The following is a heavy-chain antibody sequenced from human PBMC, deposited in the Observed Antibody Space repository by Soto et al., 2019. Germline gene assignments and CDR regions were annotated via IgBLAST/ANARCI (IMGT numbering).Heavy chain of an antibody. Sequence: GGSLRLSCAASGFTFSSYAMHWVRQAPGKGLEWVAVISYDGSNKYYADSVKGRFTISRDNSKNTLYLQMNSLRAEDTAVYYCARDLLGDTPYFDYWGQGTLVTVSS. CDR2: ISYDGSNK. CDR3: ARDLLGDTPYFDY. D-gene: IGHD3-16*01. J-gene: IGHJ4*02. CDR1: GFTFSSYA. V-gene: IGHV3-30*04.